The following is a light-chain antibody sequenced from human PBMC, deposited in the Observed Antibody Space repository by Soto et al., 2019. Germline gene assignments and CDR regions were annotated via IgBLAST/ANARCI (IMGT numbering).Light chain of an antibody. CDR1: SNDVGGYNY. J-gene: IGLJ7*01. Sequence: QSVLTQPASVAGSPGQSVTISCTGTSNDVGGYNYVSWYQQHPGKAPKLMIYDVTNRPSGVSNRFSGSKSGNTASLTISGLQADDEADYYCSSYTNIITLEIGGGIQLTVL. CDR2: DVT. V-gene: IGLV2-14*01. CDR3: SSYTNIITLE.